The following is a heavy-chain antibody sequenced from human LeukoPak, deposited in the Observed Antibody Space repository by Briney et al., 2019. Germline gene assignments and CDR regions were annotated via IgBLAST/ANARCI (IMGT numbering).Heavy chain of an antibody. D-gene: IGHD5-12*01. V-gene: IGHV3-30*02. CDR2: IRYDGSK. J-gene: IGHJ4*02. Sequence: GGSLRLSCAASGFTFSSYGMHWVRQAPGKGLEWVAVIRYDGSKYYGESVKGRFTISRDNSKNTLYLQMDSLRVEDTAVYYCAKRGSGYDYGSLDYWGQGSLVTASS. CDR3: AKRGSGYDYGSLDY. CDR1: GFTFSSYG.